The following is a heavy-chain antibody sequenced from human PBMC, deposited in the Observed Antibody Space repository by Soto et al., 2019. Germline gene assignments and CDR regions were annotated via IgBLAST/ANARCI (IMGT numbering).Heavy chain of an antibody. J-gene: IGHJ4*02. Sequence: GGSLRLSCSASGFTFSSYAIHWVRQAPGKGLEYVSTISPNGGSTYYADSMKGRFAISRDNSKNTLYLQMNSLRAEDTAIYYCAKASVWYPYFDSWGQGALVTVSS. CDR3: AKASVWYPYFDS. CDR2: ISPNGGST. D-gene: IGHD6-13*01. CDR1: GFTFSSYA. V-gene: IGHV3-64*04.